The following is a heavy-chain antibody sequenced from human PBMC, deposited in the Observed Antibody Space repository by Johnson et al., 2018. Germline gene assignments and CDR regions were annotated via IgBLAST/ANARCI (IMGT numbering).Heavy chain of an antibody. CDR1: GFTFTSYD. J-gene: IGHJ6*02. D-gene: IGHD6-19*01. V-gene: IGHV3-13*01. CDR2: VGSAGAT. Sequence: VQLVESGGGLVQPGGSLRLSSAASGFTFTSYDVHWVRKATGKGLEWVSAVGSAGATYYPGPLKGRFTLSRENAKNSLYLQMNSLRAGDTAVYYCAREAVAGQMGMDVWGQGTTVTVSS. CDR3: AREAVAGQMGMDV.